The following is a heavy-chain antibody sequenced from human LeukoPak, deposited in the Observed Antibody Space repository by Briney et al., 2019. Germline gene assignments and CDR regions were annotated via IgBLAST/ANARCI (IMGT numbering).Heavy chain of an antibody. D-gene: IGHD6-13*01. V-gene: IGHV1-2*02. CDR3: ARYSSSFRSFDY. Sequence: ASVKVSCKASGYTFTGYYMHWARQAPGQGLEWMGWINPNSGGTNYAQKFQGRVTMTRDTSISTAYMELSRLRSDDTAVYYCARYSSSFRSFDYWGQGTLVTVSS. CDR2: INPNSGGT. J-gene: IGHJ4*02. CDR1: GYTFTGYY.